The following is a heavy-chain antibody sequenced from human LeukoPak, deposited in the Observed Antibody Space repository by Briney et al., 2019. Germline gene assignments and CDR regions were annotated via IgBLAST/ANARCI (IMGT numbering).Heavy chain of an antibody. Sequence: GGSLRLSCAASGFTFSSYAMSWVRQAPGKELEWVSAISGSGGSTYYADSVKGRFTISRDNSKNTLYLQMNSLRAEDTAVYYCAIDHGDITMIVTARGDWFDPWGQGTLVTVSS. J-gene: IGHJ5*02. CDR1: GFTFSSYA. V-gene: IGHV3-23*01. CDR2: ISGSGGST. D-gene: IGHD3-22*01. CDR3: AIDHGDITMIVTARGDWFDP.